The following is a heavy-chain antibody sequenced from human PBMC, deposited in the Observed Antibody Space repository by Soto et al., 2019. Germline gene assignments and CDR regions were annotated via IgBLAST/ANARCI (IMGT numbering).Heavy chain of an antibody. V-gene: IGHV3-23*01. Sequence: EVQLLESGGGLVQPGGSLRLSCEASGFTFSYYAMNWVRQAPGKGLEWVSSISSSGTNSYYADYVMGRFTISRDNSRDTLHLEMISLRVEDTAIYYCAKSAGGVPRYYYDFWGQGPLVTVSS. CDR1: GFTFSYYA. J-gene: IGHJ4*02. CDR2: ISSSGTNS. D-gene: IGHD3-16*01. CDR3: AKSAGGVPRYYYDF.